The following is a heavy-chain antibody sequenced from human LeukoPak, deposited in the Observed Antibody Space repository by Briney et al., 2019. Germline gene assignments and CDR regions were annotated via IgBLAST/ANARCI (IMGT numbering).Heavy chain of an antibody. V-gene: IGHV4-59*01. CDR1: GGSISSYY. CDR2: IYYSGST. Sequence: SETLSLTCTVSGGSISSYYWSWIRQPPGKGLEWIGYIYYSGSTNYNPSLKSRVTISVDTSKNQFSLKLSSETAADTAVYYCARAYSSSWPFDYWGQGTLVTVSS. CDR3: ARAYSSSWPFDY. D-gene: IGHD6-13*01. J-gene: IGHJ4*02.